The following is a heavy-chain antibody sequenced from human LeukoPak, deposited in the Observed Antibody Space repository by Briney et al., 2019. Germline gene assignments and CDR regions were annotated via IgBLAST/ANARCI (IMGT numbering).Heavy chain of an antibody. D-gene: IGHD1-14*01. CDR1: GYTFIGYY. Sequence: ASVKVSCKASGYTFIGYYIHWVRQAPGQGLEWMGWINPNSGGTNYAQKFQGRVTMTRDTSISTAYMELSRLRSDDTAVYYCARVMMRTNNWFDPWGQGTLVTVSS. CDR2: INPNSGGT. J-gene: IGHJ5*02. CDR3: ARVMMRTNNWFDP. V-gene: IGHV1-2*02.